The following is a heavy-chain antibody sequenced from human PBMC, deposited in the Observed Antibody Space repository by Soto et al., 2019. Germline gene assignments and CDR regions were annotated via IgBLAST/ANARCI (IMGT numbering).Heavy chain of an antibody. Sequence: GGSLRLSCGVSGFTFSNYWMSWVRQAPGKGLEWVANIEQDGSAKYYVDSVKGRFTISRDNAKNSLYLQMNSLRAEDTAVYYCARAPPHFWVDYWGQGALVTVSS. CDR3: ARAPPHFWVDY. D-gene: IGHD3-3*02. J-gene: IGHJ4*02. CDR1: GFTFSNYW. CDR2: IEQDGSAK. V-gene: IGHV3-7*05.